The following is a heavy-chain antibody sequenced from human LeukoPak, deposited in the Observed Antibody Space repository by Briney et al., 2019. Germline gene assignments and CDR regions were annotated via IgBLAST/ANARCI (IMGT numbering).Heavy chain of an antibody. CDR2: IIPIFGTA. D-gene: IGHD5-24*01. J-gene: IGHJ4*02. CDR3: ASSPEDGYTDQEDY. CDR1: GGTFSSYA. V-gene: IGHV1-69*13. Sequence: HVASVKVSCKASGGTFSSYAISRVRQAPGQGLEWMGGIIPIFGTANYARKFQGRVTITADESTSTAYMELSSLRSEDTAVYYCASSPEDGYTDQEDYWGQGTLVTVSS.